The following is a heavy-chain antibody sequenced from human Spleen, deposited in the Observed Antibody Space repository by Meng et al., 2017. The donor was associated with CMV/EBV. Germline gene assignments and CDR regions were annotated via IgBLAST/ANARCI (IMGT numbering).Heavy chain of an antibody. CDR3: ARSDYGDYDY. V-gene: IGHV1-8*02. CDR2: VNPNTGNT. CDR1: GYTFTGYY. D-gene: IGHD4-17*01. Sequence: ASVKVSCKASGYTFTGYYMHWVRQATGQGLEWMGWVNPNTGNTGYAQKFQGRVTMTRDTSIRTAYMELSSLRSEDTAVYYCARSDYGDYDYWGQGTLVTVSS. J-gene: IGHJ4*02.